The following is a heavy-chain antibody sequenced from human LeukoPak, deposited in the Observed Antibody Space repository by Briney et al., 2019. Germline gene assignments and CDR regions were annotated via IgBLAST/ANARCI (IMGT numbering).Heavy chain of an antibody. Sequence: PGASLQISCKGSGYSFTSYWIGWVRQMPGKGLEWMGIIYPGDSDTRYSPSFQGQVTISADKSISTAYLQWSSLKASDTAMYYCASQGYGSGSYYNVKAFDIWGQGTMVTVSS. CDR2: IYPGDSDT. V-gene: IGHV5-51*01. CDR1: GYSFTSYW. J-gene: IGHJ3*02. CDR3: ASQGYGSGSYYNVKAFDI. D-gene: IGHD3-10*01.